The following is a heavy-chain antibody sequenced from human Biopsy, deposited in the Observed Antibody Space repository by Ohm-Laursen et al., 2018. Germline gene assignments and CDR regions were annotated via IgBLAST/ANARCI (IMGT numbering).Heavy chain of an antibody. J-gene: IGHJ6*02. D-gene: IGHD3-10*01. Sequence: GSLRLSCTASGFILSSYSMNWVRQTPGKGLEWVSTISSSSDNIYYVDSVKGRFTISRDNAKNSLYLQMNSLRAEETAVYYCARSRGSSGIATIYYYGMDVWGQGTTVTVSS. CDR1: GFILSSYS. CDR2: ISSSSDNI. V-gene: IGHV3-21*01. CDR3: ARSRGSSGIATIYYYGMDV.